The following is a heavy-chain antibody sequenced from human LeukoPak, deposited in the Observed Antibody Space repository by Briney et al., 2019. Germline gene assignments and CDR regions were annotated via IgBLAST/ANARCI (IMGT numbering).Heavy chain of an antibody. J-gene: IGHJ3*02. Sequence: ASETLSLTCTVSGGSISSGGYYWSWIRQHPGKGLEWIGYIYYSGSTYYNPSLKSRVTISVDTSKNQFSLKLSSVTAADTAVYYCARTENYYDSSGSVDAFDIWGQGTMVTVSS. D-gene: IGHD3-22*01. CDR1: GGSISSGGYY. V-gene: IGHV4-31*03. CDR2: IYYSGST. CDR3: ARTENYYDSSGSVDAFDI.